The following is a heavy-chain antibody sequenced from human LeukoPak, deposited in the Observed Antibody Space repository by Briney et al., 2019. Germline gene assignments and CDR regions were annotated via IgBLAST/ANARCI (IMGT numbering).Heavy chain of an antibody. D-gene: IGHD6-19*01. CDR1: GGSISSYY. CDR3: ARHVYSSGFILEY. CDR2: IYYSGST. J-gene: IGHJ4*02. V-gene: IGHV4-59*08. Sequence: SETLSLTCTVSGGSISSYYWSWIRQPPGKGLEWIGYIYYSGSTNYNPSLKSRVTISIDTSKNQFSLKLSSVTAADTAVYYCARHVYSSGFILEYWGQGTLVTVSS.